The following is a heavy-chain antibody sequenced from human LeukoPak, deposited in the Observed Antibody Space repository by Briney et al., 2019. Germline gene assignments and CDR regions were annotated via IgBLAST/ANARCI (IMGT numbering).Heavy chain of an antibody. Sequence: GESLKISCKASGYSFTSYWIGWVRQMPGKGLEWMGIIYPGDSDTRYSPSFQGQVTISADKSISTAYLQWSSLKASDTAMYYCARRNTAYGYYFDYWGQGTLVTVSS. D-gene: IGHD5-18*01. CDR1: GYSFTSYW. CDR3: ARRNTAYGYYFDY. CDR2: IYPGDSDT. J-gene: IGHJ4*02. V-gene: IGHV5-51*01.